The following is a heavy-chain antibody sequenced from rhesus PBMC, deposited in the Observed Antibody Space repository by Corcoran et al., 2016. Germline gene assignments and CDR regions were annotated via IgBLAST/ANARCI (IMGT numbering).Heavy chain of an antibody. V-gene: IGHV4S12*01. D-gene: IGHD1-44*02. CDR3: TREEVQHLDYFIY. Sequence: QVKLQESGPGLVKPLETLSLTCAVSGGSISGGYYFWSCIRQPPGKGLAWIGGIYSSVGNTYYNPSLNSRVSISKDTSKNQFSLRLTSVTAADTAVYYCTREEVQHLDYFIYWGQGVLVTVSS. CDR2: IYSSVGNT. CDR1: GGSISGGYYF. J-gene: IGHJ4*01.